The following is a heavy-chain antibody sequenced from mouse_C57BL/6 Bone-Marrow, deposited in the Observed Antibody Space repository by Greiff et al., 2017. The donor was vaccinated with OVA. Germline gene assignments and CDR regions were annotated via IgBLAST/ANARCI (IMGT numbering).Heavy chain of an antibody. CDR1: GYTFTDYY. Sequence: VQLQQSGPELVKPGASVKISCKASGYTFTDYYINWVKQRPGQGLEWIGWIFPGSGSTYYNEKFKGKATLTVDKSSSTAYMLLSSLTSEDSAVYFCATITTVVAYWYFDVWGTGTTVTVSS. J-gene: IGHJ1*03. CDR3: ATITTVVAYWYFDV. D-gene: IGHD1-1*01. V-gene: IGHV1-75*01. CDR2: IFPGSGST.